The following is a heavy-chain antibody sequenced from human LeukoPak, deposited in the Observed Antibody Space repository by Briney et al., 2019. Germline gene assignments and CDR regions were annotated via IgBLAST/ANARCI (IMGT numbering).Heavy chain of an antibody. CDR3: TRENLGRGVIKDNWFDP. J-gene: IGHJ5*02. D-gene: IGHD3-10*01. CDR1: GFTFSSYS. CDR2: ISSSSSYI. V-gene: IGHV3-21*01. Sequence: GGSLRLSCAASGFTFSSYSMNWVRQAPGKGLEWVSSISSSSSYIYYADSVKGRFTISRDNAKNSLYLQMNSLRAEDTAVYYCTRENLGRGVIKDNWFDPWGQGTLVTVSS.